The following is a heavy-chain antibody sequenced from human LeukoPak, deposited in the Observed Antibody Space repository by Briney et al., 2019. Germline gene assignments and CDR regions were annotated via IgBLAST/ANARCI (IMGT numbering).Heavy chain of an antibody. D-gene: IGHD3-22*01. J-gene: IGHJ2*01. CDR2: IYYSGST. CDR3: ARHPSYYYDSSGLGWYFDL. CDR1: GGSISSYY. Sequence: SETLSLTCTVSGGSISSYYWSWIRQPPGKGLEWIGYIYYSGSTNYNPSLKSRVTISVDTSKNQFSLKLSSMTAADTAVYYCARHPSYYYDSSGLGWYFDLWGRGTLVTVSS. V-gene: IGHV4-59*08.